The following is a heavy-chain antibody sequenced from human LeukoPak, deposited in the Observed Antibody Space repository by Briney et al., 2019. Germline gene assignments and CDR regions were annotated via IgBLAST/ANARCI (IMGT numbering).Heavy chain of an antibody. Sequence: SVKVSCKASGGTFSSYAISWVRQAPGQGLEWMGRIIPILGIANYAQKFQGRVTITADKSTSTAYMELSSLRSEDTAVYYCARTEYYYDSSGYGYWGQGTLVTVST. CDR2: IIPILGIA. D-gene: IGHD3-22*01. CDR1: GGTFSSYA. J-gene: IGHJ4*02. CDR3: ARTEYYYDSSGYGY. V-gene: IGHV1-69*04.